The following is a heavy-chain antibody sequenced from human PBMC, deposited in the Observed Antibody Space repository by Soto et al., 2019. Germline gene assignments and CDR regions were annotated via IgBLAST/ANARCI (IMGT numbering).Heavy chain of an antibody. V-gene: IGHV4-31*03. J-gene: IGHJ1*01. CDR1: GGSISIGGYY. D-gene: IGHD5-18*01. Sequence: SETLSLTCTVSGGSISIGGYYWSCIRQHPGKGLEWIGYIYYSGSTYYNPSLKSRVTISVDTSKNQFSLKLSSVTAADTAVYYCARVPNTAMVQRYFQHWGQGTLVTVSS. CDR3: ARVPNTAMVQRYFQH. CDR2: IYYSGST.